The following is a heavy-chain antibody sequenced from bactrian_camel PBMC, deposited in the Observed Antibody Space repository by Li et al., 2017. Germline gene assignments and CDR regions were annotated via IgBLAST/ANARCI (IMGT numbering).Heavy chain of an antibody. Sequence: HVQLVESGGGSVQAGGSLRLSCVVSGFTYSGYCMGWFRQAPGKGREGVASIDARGVTQYADFVKGRFTISRDSSETTLYLQMDSLKPEDTAMYYCAVDPGSGGSCSPNLPLTTDANYFVGQGTQVTVS. V-gene: IGHV3S6*01. CDR1: GFTYSGYC. CDR2: IDARGVT. D-gene: IGHD2*01. J-gene: IGHJ4*01.